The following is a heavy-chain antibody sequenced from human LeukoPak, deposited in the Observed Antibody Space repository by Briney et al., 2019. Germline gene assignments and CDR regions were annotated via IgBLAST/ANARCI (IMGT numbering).Heavy chain of an antibody. CDR1: GGSISSYY. Sequence: SETLSLTCAVSGGSISSYYWSWIRQPPGKGLEWIGYIYYSGSTYYNPSLKSRVTISVDTSKNQFSLKLSSVTAADTAVYYCAREGIAAAGNYYGMDVWGQGTTVTVSS. CDR3: AREGIAAAGNYYGMDV. CDR2: IYYSGST. D-gene: IGHD6-13*01. V-gene: IGHV4-59*12. J-gene: IGHJ6*02.